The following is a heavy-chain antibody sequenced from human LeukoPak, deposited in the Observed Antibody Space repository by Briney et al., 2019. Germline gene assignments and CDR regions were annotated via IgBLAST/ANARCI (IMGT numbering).Heavy chain of an antibody. Sequence: SETLSLTCAVYGGSFSGYYWSWIRQPPGKGLEWIGYIYYSGSTYYNPSLKSRVTISVDTSKNQFSLKLSSVTAADTAVYYCARVPYDYVWGSYYFDYWGQGTLVTVSS. D-gene: IGHD3-16*01. V-gene: IGHV4-34*09. CDR1: GGSFSGYY. CDR2: IYYSGST. CDR3: ARVPYDYVWGSYYFDY. J-gene: IGHJ4*02.